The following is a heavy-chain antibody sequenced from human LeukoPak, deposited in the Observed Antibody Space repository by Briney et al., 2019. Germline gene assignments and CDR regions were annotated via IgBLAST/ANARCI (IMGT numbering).Heavy chain of an antibody. Sequence: GRSLRLSCAASGFIFSSYAMHWVRQAPGKGLEWVAVISYDGSNKYYADSVKGRFTISRDNSKNTLYLQMNSLRAEDTAVYYCARGYCSGGSCYYYYGMDVWGQGTTVTVSS. V-gene: IGHV3-30-3*01. CDR1: GFIFSSYA. D-gene: IGHD2-15*01. CDR2: ISYDGSNK. CDR3: ARGYCSGGSCYYYYGMDV. J-gene: IGHJ6*02.